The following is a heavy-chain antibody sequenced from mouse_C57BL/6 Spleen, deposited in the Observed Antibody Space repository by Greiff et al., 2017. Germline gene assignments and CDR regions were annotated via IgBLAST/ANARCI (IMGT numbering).Heavy chain of an antibody. CDR1: GFSFNTYA. J-gene: IGHJ1*03. CDR3: VRHDGSLRYFDV. V-gene: IGHV10-1*01. D-gene: IGHD2-3*01. Sequence: EVKLVESGGGLVQPKGSLKLSCAASGFSFNTYAMNWVRQAPGKGLEWVARIRSKSNNYATYYADSVKDRFTISRDDSESMLYLQMNNLKTEDTAMYHCVRHDGSLRYFDVWGTETTVTVTS. CDR2: IRSKSNNYAT.